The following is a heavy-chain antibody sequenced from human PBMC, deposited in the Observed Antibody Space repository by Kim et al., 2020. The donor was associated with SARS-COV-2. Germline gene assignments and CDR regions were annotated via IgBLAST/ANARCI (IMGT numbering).Heavy chain of an antibody. J-gene: IGHJ4*02. V-gene: IGHV4-34*01. Sequence: SETLSLTCAVYGGSFSGYYWSWIRQPPGKGLEWIGEINHSGSTNYNPSLKSRVTISVDTSKNQFSLKLSSVTAADTAVYYCARGLDQDYDILTGYYFFDYWGQGTLVTVSS. CDR1: GGSFSGYY. D-gene: IGHD3-9*01. CDR2: INHSGST. CDR3: ARGLDQDYDILTGYYFFDY.